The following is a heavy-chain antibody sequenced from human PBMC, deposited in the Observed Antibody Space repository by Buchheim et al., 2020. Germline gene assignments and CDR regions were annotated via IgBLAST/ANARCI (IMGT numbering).Heavy chain of an antibody. CDR2: IAYSGAT. Sequence: QVQLQESGPGLVKPSQTLSLTCTVSGGSISGGGDYWTWIRQHPGKGLEWIGYIAYSGATYYNPSLKGRVIMSVATSTNPFSLKLTSVTAADTAVYYCARDAYYFDSWGQGTL. J-gene: IGHJ4*02. CDR1: GGSISGGGDY. V-gene: IGHV4-31*03. CDR3: ARDAYYFDS. D-gene: IGHD3-16*01.